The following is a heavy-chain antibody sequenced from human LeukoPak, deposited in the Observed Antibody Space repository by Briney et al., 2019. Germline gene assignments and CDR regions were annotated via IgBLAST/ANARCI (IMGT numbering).Heavy chain of an antibody. Sequence: GGSLRLSCAASGFTFSSYSMNWVRQAPGEGLEWVSSISSSSSYIYYADSVKGRFTISRDNAKNSLYLQMNSLRAEDTAVYYCASMGWAAAGDKGGYFDYWGQGTLVTVSS. D-gene: IGHD6-13*01. CDR2: ISSSSSYI. CDR3: ASMGWAAAGDKGGYFDY. V-gene: IGHV3-21*01. J-gene: IGHJ4*02. CDR1: GFTFSSYS.